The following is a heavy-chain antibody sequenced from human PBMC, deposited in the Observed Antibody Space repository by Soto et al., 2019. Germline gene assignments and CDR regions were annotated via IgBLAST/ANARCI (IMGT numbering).Heavy chain of an antibody. D-gene: IGHD6-13*01. CDR1: GYTFTSYD. CDR3: ARNSSSWPRAAFDI. V-gene: IGHV1-8*01. CDR2: MNPNSGNT. J-gene: IGHJ3*02. Sequence: ASVKVSCKASGYTFTSYDINWVRQATGQGLEWMGWMNPNSGNTGYAQKFQGRVTMTRNTSISTAYMELSSLRSEDTAVYYCARNSSSWPRAAFDIWGQGTMVTVSS.